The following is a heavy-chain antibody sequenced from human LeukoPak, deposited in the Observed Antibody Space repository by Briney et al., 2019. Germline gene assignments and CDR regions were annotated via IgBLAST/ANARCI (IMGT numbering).Heavy chain of an antibody. V-gene: IGHV3-21*04. CDR1: GFTFSSYS. CDR2: ISSSSYI. J-gene: IGHJ4*02. Sequence: GGSLRLSCAASGFTFSSYSMNWVRQAPGKGLEWVSSISSSSYIYYADSVKGRFTISRDNAKNSLYLQMNSLRAEDMALYYCAKAMANTMVRGFDYWGQGTLVTVSS. CDR3: AKAMANTMVRGFDY. D-gene: IGHD3-10*01.